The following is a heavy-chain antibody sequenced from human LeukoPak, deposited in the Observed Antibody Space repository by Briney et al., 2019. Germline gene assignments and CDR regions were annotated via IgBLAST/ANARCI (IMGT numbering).Heavy chain of an antibody. D-gene: IGHD2-2*01. Sequence: PSETLSLTCTVSGDSISSGGYYWSWIRQPPGKGLEWIGYIYHSGSTYYNPSLKSRVTISVDRSKNQFSLKLSSVTAADTAVYYCARGYCSSTSCYGGNWFDPWGQGTLVTVSS. CDR2: IYHSGST. CDR3: ARGYCSSTSCYGGNWFDP. CDR1: GDSISSGGYY. J-gene: IGHJ5*02. V-gene: IGHV4-30-2*01.